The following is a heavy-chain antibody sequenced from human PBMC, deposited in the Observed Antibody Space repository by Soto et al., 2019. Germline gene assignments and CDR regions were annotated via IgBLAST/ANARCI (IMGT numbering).Heavy chain of an antibody. CDR1: GFTFSSYS. CDR2: ISSSSSYI. D-gene: IGHD2-15*01. V-gene: IGHV3-21*01. CDR3: ARGPRDLVVVVAAYYYYMDV. Sequence: GSLRLSCAASGFTFSSYSMNWVRQAPGKGLEWVSSISSSSSYIYYADSVKGRFTISRDNAKNSLYLQMNSLRAEDTAVYYCARGPRDLVVVVAAYYYYMDVWGKGTTVTVSS. J-gene: IGHJ6*03.